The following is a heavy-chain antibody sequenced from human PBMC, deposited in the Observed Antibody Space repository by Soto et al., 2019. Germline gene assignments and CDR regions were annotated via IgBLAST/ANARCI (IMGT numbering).Heavy chain of an antibody. CDR1: GGSISSGGYY. J-gene: IGHJ4*02. CDR3: ARYYDSSGYYHRTFDY. D-gene: IGHD3-22*01. Sequence: SETLSLTCTVSGGSISSGGYYWSWIRQHPGKGLEWIGYIYYSGSTYYNPSLKSRVTISVDTSKNQFSLKLSSVTAADTAVYYCARYYDSSGYYHRTFDYWGQGTLVTVS. V-gene: IGHV4-31*03. CDR2: IYYSGST.